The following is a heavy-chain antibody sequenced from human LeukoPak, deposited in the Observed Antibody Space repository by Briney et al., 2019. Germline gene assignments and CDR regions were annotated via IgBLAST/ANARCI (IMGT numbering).Heavy chain of an antibody. CDR2: INHSGST. CDR1: GGSFSGYY. D-gene: IGHD1-26*01. Sequence: SETLSLTCAVYGGSFSGYYWSWIRQPPGKGLEWIGEINHSGSTNYNPSLKSRVTISVDTSKNQFSLKLSSVTAADTAVYYCAGDSGSYENAFDIWGQGTMVTVSS. CDR3: AGDSGSYENAFDI. J-gene: IGHJ3*02. V-gene: IGHV4-34*01.